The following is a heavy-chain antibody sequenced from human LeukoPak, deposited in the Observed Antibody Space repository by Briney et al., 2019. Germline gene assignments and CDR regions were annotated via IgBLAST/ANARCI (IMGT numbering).Heavy chain of an antibody. CDR1: GASVSSGGYY. V-gene: IGHV4-61*08. Sequence: SETLSLTCTVSGASVSSGGYYWSWIRQPPGKGLEWIGNIYYSGSTNYNPSLKSRVTISVDTSKNQFSLKVSSVTAADTAVYYCARRGGAGRSFDYWGQGTLVTISS. CDR3: ARRGGAGRSFDY. CDR2: IYYSGST. J-gene: IGHJ4*02. D-gene: IGHD2-21*01.